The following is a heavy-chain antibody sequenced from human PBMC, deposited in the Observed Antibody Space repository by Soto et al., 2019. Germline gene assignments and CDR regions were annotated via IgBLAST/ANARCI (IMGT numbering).Heavy chain of an antibody. CDR2: ISAKNGDT. Sequence: QIQLVQSGAEVKKPGASVKVSCTTSGFTFNIFGISWARQAPGQGLEWMGWISAKNGDTSYAQMFQDRVTMTTDTSTSTAYMEVRSLTSDDPAVYYCARAVAEVTMSCDYWGQGTLVIVST. D-gene: IGHD6-19*01. J-gene: IGHJ4*02. CDR1: GFTFNIFG. V-gene: IGHV1-18*01. CDR3: ARAVAEVTMSCDY.